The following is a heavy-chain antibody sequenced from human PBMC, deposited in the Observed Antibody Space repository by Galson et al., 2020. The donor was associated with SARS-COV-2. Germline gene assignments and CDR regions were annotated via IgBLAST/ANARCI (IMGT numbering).Heavy chain of an antibody. CDR2: ISGSGGST. CDR1: GFTFSSYA. V-gene: IGHV3-23*01. J-gene: IGHJ3*02. CDR3: AKYIVVVPAAESDDAFDI. Sequence: GGSLRLSCAASGFTFSSYAMSWVRQAPGKGLESVSAISGSGGSTYYADSVKGRFTISRDNSKNTLYLQMNSLRAEDTAVYYCAKYIVVVPAAESDDAFDIWGQGTMVTVSS. D-gene: IGHD2-2*01.